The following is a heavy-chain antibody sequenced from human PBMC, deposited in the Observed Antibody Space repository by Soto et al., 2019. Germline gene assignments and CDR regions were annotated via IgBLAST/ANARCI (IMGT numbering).Heavy chain of an antibody. CDR3: ARGVQPYDILTGSEIDY. V-gene: IGHV3-30*05. CDR2: ISYDGSNK. Sequence: GGSLRLSCAASGFTFSSYGMHWVRQAPGKGLEWVAVISYDGSNKYYADSVKGRFTITRDNSKNTLDLQMNSLRAEGTAVYYCARGVQPYDILTGSEIDYWGQGTLVTVSS. D-gene: IGHD3-9*01. J-gene: IGHJ4*02. CDR1: GFTFSSYG.